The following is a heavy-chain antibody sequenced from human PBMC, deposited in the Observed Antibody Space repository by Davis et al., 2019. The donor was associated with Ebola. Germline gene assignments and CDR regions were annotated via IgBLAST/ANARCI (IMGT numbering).Heavy chain of an antibody. V-gene: IGHV4-39*07. CDR3: ARGYYGDYFSGMDV. Sequence: SETLSLTCTVSGGSISSSSYYWSWIRQPPGKGLEWIGEINHSGSTNYNPSLKSRVTISVDTSKNQFSLKLSSVTAADTAVYYCARGYYGDYFSGMDVWGQGTTVTVSS. CDR1: GGSISSSSYY. CDR2: INHSGST. J-gene: IGHJ6*02. D-gene: IGHD4-17*01.